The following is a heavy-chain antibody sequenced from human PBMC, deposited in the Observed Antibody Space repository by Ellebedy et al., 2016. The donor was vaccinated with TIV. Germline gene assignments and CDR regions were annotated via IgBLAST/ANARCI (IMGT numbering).Heavy chain of an antibody. CDR2: ISYEVHNT. V-gene: IGHV3-30*03. CDR3: AREFLGHAPASTDY. D-gene: IGHD1-26*01. Sequence: GESLKISXAASGFIFSSYGFVWVRQAQGKGLEWVAAISYEVHNTDYADSVKGRFTISRDNSKSVVYLEMNNLTTEDTATYYCAREFLGHAPASTDYWGQGTRVTDS. CDR1: GFIFSSYG. J-gene: IGHJ4*02.